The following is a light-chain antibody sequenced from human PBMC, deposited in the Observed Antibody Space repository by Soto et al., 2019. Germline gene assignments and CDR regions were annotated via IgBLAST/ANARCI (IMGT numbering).Light chain of an antibody. CDR3: QQSYSTMWT. CDR2: AAS. CDR1: QSISSW. Sequence: DIQMTQSPSTLSSSLVYIANITFLASQSISSWLAWYQQKPGKAPKLLIYAASSLQSGVPSRFSGSGSGTDFTLTISSLQPEDFATYYCQQSYSTMWTFGQGTKVDIK. J-gene: IGKJ1*01. V-gene: IGKV1-39*01.